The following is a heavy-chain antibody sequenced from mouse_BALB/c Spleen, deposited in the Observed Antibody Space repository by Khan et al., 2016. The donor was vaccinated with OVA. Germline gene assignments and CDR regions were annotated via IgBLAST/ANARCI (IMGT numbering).Heavy chain of an antibody. CDR3: VRRGLYGIFAY. CDR1: GYTFTTYW. Sequence: VQLQQSGAELAKPGASVKMSCKASGYTFTTYWMHWVKQRPGQGLEWIGYIDPSTGYTEYNQKFKDKATLTTDKSSSTAYMQLSSLTSEDSAVYYCVRRGLYGIFAYWGRATLVTVSA. V-gene: IGHV1-7*01. J-gene: IGHJ3*01. CDR2: IDPSTGYT. D-gene: IGHD2-1*01.